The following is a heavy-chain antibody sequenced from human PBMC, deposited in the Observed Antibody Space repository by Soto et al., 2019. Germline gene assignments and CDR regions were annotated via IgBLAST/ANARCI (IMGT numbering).Heavy chain of an antibody. V-gene: IGHV1-18*01. CDR3: ARITMAHYALDI. Sequence: QVQLEQSGAEVKKPGASVKVSCKASGYTFTSYGISWVRQAPGQGLEWMGWISAYNGKTNYAQKLQGRVTMTTDTSTSTADMELRSLISYDTAVYYCARITMAHYALDIWGQGTMVTVSS. CDR1: GYTFTSYG. D-gene: IGHD3-10*01. CDR2: ISAYNGKT. J-gene: IGHJ3*02.